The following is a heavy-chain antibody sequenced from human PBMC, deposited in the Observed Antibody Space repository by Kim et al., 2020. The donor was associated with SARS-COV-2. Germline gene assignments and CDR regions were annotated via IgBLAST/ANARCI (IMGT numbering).Heavy chain of an antibody. CDR2: ISAYNGNT. CDR1: GYTFTSYG. CDR3: ARDQTRIVYSGYDGIYDY. J-gene: IGHJ4*02. D-gene: IGHD5-12*01. V-gene: IGHV1-18*01. Sequence: ASVKVSCKASGYTFTSYGISWVRQAPGQGLEWMGWISAYNGNTNYAQKLQGRDTMTTDTSTSTAYMELRNLRSDDTAVYYCARDQTRIVYSGYDGIYDYWGQGTLVTVSS.